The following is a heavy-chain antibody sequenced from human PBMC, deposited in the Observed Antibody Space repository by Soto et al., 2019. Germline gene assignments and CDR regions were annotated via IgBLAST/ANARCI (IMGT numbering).Heavy chain of an antibody. V-gene: IGHV3-15*01. CDR1: GFTFSNAW. Sequence: EVQLVESGGGLVKPGGSLRLSCAASGFTFSNAWMSWVRQAPGKGLEWVGRIKSKTDGGTTDYAAPVKGRFTISRDDSNNTLYLQMNRLTTEDTAVYYCTSLLVLRFLEWLPRGHDSKYYFDYWGQGTLVTVSS. J-gene: IGHJ4*02. CDR2: IKSKTDGGTT. D-gene: IGHD3-3*01. CDR3: TSLLVLRFLEWLPRGHDSKYYFDY.